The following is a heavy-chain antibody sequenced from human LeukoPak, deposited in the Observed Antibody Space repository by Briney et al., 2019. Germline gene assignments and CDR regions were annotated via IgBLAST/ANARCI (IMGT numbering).Heavy chain of an antibody. V-gene: IGHV7-4-1*02. CDR2: INTKTGDP. Sequence: ASVKVSCKASEYTFTSYSMNWVRQAPGQGLEWMGWINTKTGDPAYAQGFTGRFVFSLDTSVSTAYLQISSLKVEDTAVYYCAQDTSTDVFNYWGQGTLVTVSS. CDR1: EYTFTSYS. CDR3: AQDTSTDVFNY. D-gene: IGHD5-18*01. J-gene: IGHJ4*02.